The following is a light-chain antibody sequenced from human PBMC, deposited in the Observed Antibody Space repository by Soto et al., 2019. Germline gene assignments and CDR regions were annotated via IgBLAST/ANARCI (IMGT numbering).Light chain of an antibody. Sequence: DLQMTQSPSSLSASVGDRVTITSRASQGIRNSLGWFQQKPGQDPKSLIDAASRLKSGVPPKFIGSGSGTAFTLTISSLQPEDFARYYCQPYASCPRTLGRGNKVEIK. CDR1: QGIRNS. CDR2: AAS. V-gene: IGKV1-16*02. CDR3: QPYASCPRT. J-gene: IGKJ4*01.